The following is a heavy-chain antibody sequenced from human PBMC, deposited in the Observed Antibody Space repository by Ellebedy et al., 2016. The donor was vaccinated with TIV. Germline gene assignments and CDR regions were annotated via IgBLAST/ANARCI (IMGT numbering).Heavy chain of an antibody. CDR2: ISSSGSSI. Sequence: GGSLRLSCAASGFTFSDYYMSWIRQAPGKGLEWVSYISSSGSSIYYADSVKGRFTISRDNSKNSLYLQMNSLRTEDTALYYCAEAFLVDAFDIWGQGTMVTVSS. D-gene: IGHD2-15*01. V-gene: IGHV3-11*01. CDR3: AEAFLVDAFDI. CDR1: GFTFSDYY. J-gene: IGHJ3*02.